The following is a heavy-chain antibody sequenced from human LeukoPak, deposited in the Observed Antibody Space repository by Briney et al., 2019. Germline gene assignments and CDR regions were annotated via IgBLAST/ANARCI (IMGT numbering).Heavy chain of an antibody. J-gene: IGHJ5*02. CDR3: AREKSYCAGDCSPA. Sequence: GGSLRLSCAASGFTLSGYTMNWVRQAPGKGLQCVSSISTSSTYIYYADSVKGRFTISRDNTKNSLYLQMNSLRAEDTAVYYCAREKSYCAGDCSPAWGQGTLVTVSS. D-gene: IGHD2-21*02. CDR1: GFTLSGYT. CDR2: ISTSSTYI. V-gene: IGHV3-21*01.